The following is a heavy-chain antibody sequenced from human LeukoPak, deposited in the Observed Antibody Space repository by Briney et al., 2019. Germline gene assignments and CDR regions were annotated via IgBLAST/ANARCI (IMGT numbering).Heavy chain of an antibody. D-gene: IGHD6-19*01. J-gene: IGHJ6*02. CDR1: GYTFTSYG. CDR2: ISAYSGTT. CDR3: ARDKPLRIPGIAVAGPRGYYYGMDV. Sequence: ASVKVSCKASGYTFTSYGISWVRQAPGQGLEWMGWISAYSGTTNYAQKLQGRVTMTTDTSTSTAYMELRSLRSDDTAVYYCARDKPLRIPGIAVAGPRGYYYGMDVWGQGTTVTVSS. V-gene: IGHV1-18*01.